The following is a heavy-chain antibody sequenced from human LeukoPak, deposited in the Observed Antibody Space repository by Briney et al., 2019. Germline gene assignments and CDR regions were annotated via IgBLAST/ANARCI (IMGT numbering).Heavy chain of an antibody. D-gene: IGHD2-2*01. Sequence: ASVKVSCKASGGTFSSYAISWVRQAPGQGLEWMGGIIPIFGTANYAQKFQGRVTITADESTSTAYMELSSLRSEDTAVYYCARHDDIVVVPAALDYWGQGTLVTVSS. CDR1: GGTFSSYA. J-gene: IGHJ4*02. CDR2: IIPIFGTA. CDR3: ARHDDIVVVPAALDY. V-gene: IGHV1-69*13.